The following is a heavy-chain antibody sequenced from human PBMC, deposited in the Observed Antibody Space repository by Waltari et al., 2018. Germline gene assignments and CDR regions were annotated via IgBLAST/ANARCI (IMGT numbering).Heavy chain of an antibody. CDR1: GFTLSSYW. CDR2: INGDGSDT. CDR3: ATRENYYYDSAYGMNV. Sequence: EVQLVESGGGLVQPGGSLRLSCAASGFTLSSYWMHWVRQAPGKGLVWVTRINGDGSDTSYADSVKGRFTISKDNAKNTLYLQMNSLRAEDTAVYYCATRENYYYDSAYGMNVWGQGTTVSVSS. V-gene: IGHV3-74*01. J-gene: IGHJ6*02. D-gene: IGHD3-22*01.